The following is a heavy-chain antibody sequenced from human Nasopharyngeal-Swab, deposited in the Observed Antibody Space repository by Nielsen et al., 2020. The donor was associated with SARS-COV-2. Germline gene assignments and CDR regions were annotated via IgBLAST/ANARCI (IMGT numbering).Heavy chain of an antibody. CDR3: VKEGGYSGYSGTFDY. CDR2: ISWNSGSI. Sequence: GGSLRLSCAASGFTFNNYAMHWVRQGPGKGLEWVSGISWNSGSIGYVDSVKGRFSISRDNAKNSLYLQMNSLRAEDTALYYCVKEGGYSGYSGTFDYWGQGTLVTVSS. CDR1: GFTFNNYA. J-gene: IGHJ4*02. V-gene: IGHV3-9*01. D-gene: IGHD5-12*01.